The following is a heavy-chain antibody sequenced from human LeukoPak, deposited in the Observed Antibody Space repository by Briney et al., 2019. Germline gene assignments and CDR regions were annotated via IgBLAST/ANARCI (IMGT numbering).Heavy chain of an antibody. Sequence: SETLSLTCTVSGGSISSSSYYWGWIRQPPGKGLEWIGSIYYSGSTYYNPSLKSRVTISVDTSKNQFSLKLSSVTAADTAVYYCARDNIRSPYYYYGMDVWGQGTTVTVSS. CDR3: ARDNIRSPYYYYGMDV. CDR1: GGSISSSSYY. CDR2: IYYSGST. D-gene: IGHD3-3*01. V-gene: IGHV4-39*07. J-gene: IGHJ6*02.